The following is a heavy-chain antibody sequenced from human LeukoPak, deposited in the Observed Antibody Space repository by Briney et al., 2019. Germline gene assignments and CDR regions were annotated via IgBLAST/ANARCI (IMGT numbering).Heavy chain of an antibody. D-gene: IGHD3-3*01. J-gene: IGHJ3*02. CDR3: ASPRLRFLEWLHAFDI. CDR1: GGSISSYY. Sequence: SETLSLTCTVSGGSISSYYWSWIRQPAGKGLEWIGRIYTSGSTNYNPSLKSRVTISVDTSKNQFSLKLSSVTAADTAVYYCASPRLRFLEWLHAFDIWGQGTMVTVSS. CDR2: IYTSGST. V-gene: IGHV4-4*07.